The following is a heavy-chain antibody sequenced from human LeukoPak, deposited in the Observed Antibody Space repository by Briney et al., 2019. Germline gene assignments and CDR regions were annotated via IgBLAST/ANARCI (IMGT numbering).Heavy chain of an antibody. CDR3: ARDLLGSASSYSSGAWDY. Sequence: GASVKVSCKASGYTFTSYGISWVRQAPGQGLEWMGGIIPLFGTADYAQKFQGRVTITADESTSTAYMELSSLRLEDTAVYYCARDLLGSASSYSSGAWDYWGQGTLVTVSS. CDR2: IIPLFGTA. V-gene: IGHV1-69*13. J-gene: IGHJ4*02. D-gene: IGHD3-22*01. CDR1: GYTFTSYG.